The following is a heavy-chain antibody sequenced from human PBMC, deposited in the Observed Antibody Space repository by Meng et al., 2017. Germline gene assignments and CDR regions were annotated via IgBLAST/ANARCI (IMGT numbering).Heavy chain of an antibody. J-gene: IGHJ4*02. CDR1: GGSIRSRNW. CDR3: ARILYGDQGLD. Sequence: QGPVQGSGPGVGKPSGTLSLTCAVSGGSIRSRNWWSWVRQPPGKGLEWIGELYHSGSTNYNPSLKSRVTISVDKSKNQFSLKLSSVTAADTAVYYCARILYGDQGLDWGQGTLVTVSS. D-gene: IGHD4-17*01. V-gene: IGHV4-4*02. CDR2: LYHSGST.